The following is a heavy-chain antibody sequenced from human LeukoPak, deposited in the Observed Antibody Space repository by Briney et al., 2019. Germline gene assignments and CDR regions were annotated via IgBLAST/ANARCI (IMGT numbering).Heavy chain of an antibody. CDR3: ARVSLGRRRDYYFGMDV. D-gene: IGHD1-20*01. Sequence: ASVKVSCKASGYTFTSYDINWVRQATGQGLEWMGWMNPNSGNTGYARKFQGRVTMTRNTSISTAYMELSSLRSEDTAVYYCARVSLGRRRDYYFGMDVWGQGTTVTVSS. J-gene: IGHJ6*02. CDR2: MNPNSGNT. V-gene: IGHV1-8*01. CDR1: GYTFTSYD.